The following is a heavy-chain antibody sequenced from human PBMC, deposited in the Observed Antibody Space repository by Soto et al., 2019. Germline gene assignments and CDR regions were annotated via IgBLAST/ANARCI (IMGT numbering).Heavy chain of an antibody. V-gene: IGHV3-30-3*01. Sequence: QVQLVESGGGVVQPGRSLRLSCAASGFTFSSYAMHWVRQAPGKGLEWVAVISYDGSNKYYADSVKGRFTISRDNSKITLYLQMNSLRAEDTAVDYCARDGLGGEPDIVATLLEDHYYDYGMDVWGQGTTVTVSS. D-gene: IGHD5-12*01. CDR2: ISYDGSNK. CDR1: GFTFSSYA. J-gene: IGHJ6*02. CDR3: ARDGLGGEPDIVATLLEDHYYDYGMDV.